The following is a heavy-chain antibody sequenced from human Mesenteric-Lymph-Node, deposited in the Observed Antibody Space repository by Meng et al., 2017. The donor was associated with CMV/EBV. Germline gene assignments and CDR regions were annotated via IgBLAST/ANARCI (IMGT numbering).Heavy chain of an antibody. J-gene: IGHJ4*02. CDR1: GFTFRSYG. Sequence: GGSLRLSCAASGFTFRSYGMNWVRQAPGKGLEWVSSTSSSSSYIYYADSVKGRFTISRDNAKNSLYLQMNSLRAEDTAVYYCARGDTAMDYCFDYWGQGTLVTVSS. D-gene: IGHD5-18*01. CDR2: TSSSSSYI. CDR3: ARGDTAMDYCFDY. V-gene: IGHV3-21*01.